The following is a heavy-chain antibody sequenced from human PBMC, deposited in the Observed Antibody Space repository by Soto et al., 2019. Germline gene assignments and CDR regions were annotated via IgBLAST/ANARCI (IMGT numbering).Heavy chain of an antibody. V-gene: IGHV3-30-3*01. CDR1: GFPICSYA. J-gene: IGHJ6*02. CDR3: ARDSVQTWIQLWQNGMDV. CDR2: ISYDGSNK. D-gene: IGHD5-18*01. Sequence: RVCCASSGFPICSYAMHLVRQAPGKGLEWVAVISYDGSNKYYADSVKGRFTISRDNSKNTLYLQMNSLRAEDTAVYYCARDSVQTWIQLWQNGMDVWGQGTTVTVSS.